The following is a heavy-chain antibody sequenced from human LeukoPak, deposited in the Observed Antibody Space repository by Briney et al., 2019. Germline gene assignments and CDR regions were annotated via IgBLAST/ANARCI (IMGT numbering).Heavy chain of an antibody. CDR2: IYYSGST. Sequence: SETLSLTCSVSGGSISRSSYYWGWIRQPPGKGLEWIGSIYYSGSTYYNPSLKSRVTISVDTSKNQFSLKLNSVTAADTAVYYCARSIGDIVVVVTTTDYYFYMDVWGKGTTVTVSS. D-gene: IGHD2-15*01. CDR3: ARSIGDIVVVVTTTDYYFYMDV. CDR1: GGSISRSSYY. V-gene: IGHV4-39*01. J-gene: IGHJ6*03.